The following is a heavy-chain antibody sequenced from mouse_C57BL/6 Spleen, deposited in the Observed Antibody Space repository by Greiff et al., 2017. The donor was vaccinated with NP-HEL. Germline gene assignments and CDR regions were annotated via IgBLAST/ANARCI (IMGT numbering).Heavy chain of an antibody. CDR3: ASPVVATRGFAY. D-gene: IGHD1-1*01. J-gene: IGHJ3*01. CDR2: ISSGSSTI. Sequence: EVQRVESGGGLVKPGGSLKLSCAASGFTFSDYGMHWVRQAPEKGLEWVAYISSGSSTIYYADTVKGRFTISRDNAKNTLFLQMTSLRSEDTAMYYCASPVVATRGFAYWGQGTLVTVSA. V-gene: IGHV5-17*01. CDR1: GFTFSDYG.